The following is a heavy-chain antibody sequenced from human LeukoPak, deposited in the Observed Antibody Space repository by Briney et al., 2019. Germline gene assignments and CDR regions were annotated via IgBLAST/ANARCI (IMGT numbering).Heavy chain of an antibody. CDR3: AQGYSSGYYPY. D-gene: IGHD3-22*01. V-gene: IGHV1-69*04. CDR2: IIPILGIA. J-gene: IGHJ4*02. CDR1: GGTFSSYA. Sequence: ASVKVSCKASGGTFSSYAISWVRQAPGQGLEWMGRIIPILGIANYAQKFQGRVTITADKSTSTAYMELSSLRSEDTAVYYCAQGYSSGYYPYWGQGSLVSVSS.